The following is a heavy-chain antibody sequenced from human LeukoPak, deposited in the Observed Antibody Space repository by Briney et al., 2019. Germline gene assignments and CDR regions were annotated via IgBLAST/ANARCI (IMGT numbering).Heavy chain of an antibody. J-gene: IGHJ4*02. CDR2: ISSSGSTI. CDR3: ARASGSSGWYHFDY. CDR1: GFTFDNFA. Sequence: GGSLRLSCAPSGFTFDNFAMTWVRQAPGKGLEWVSYISSSGSTIYYADSVKGRFTISRDNAKNSLYLQMNSLRAEDTAVYYCARASGSSGWYHFDYWGQGTLVTVSS. V-gene: IGHV3-48*03. D-gene: IGHD6-19*01.